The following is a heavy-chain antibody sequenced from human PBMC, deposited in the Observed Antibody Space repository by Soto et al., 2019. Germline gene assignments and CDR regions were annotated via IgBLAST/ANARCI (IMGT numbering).Heavy chain of an antibody. Sequence: QVQLVQSGAEVKKPGASVKVSCKASGYSFTSYSMHWVRQAPGQRLEWLGWINAGSGYTTYSQKFQGRVTLTRDTAAPTAYMELSSLGYADTGVYYCAGGLPGYFDNWCQGTLVTVPS. CDR3: AGGLPGYFDN. D-gene: IGHD4-17*01. J-gene: IGHJ4*02. CDR2: INAGSGYT. CDR1: GYSFTSYS. V-gene: IGHV1-3*01.